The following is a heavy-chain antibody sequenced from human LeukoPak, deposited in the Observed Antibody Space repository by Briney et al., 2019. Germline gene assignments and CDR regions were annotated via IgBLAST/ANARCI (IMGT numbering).Heavy chain of an antibody. Sequence: SGPALGEPTQTLTLTCTFSGFSLSTRGMCVSWIRQPPGKALEWLARIDWDDDKYYSKSLTTRLTISKDTSKNQVVLTMANMDPVDTATYYCARYSVSYYYFDYWGQGTLVTVPS. V-gene: IGHV2-70*11. D-gene: IGHD1-26*01. CDR2: IDWDDDK. CDR1: GFSLSTRGMC. J-gene: IGHJ4*02. CDR3: ARYSVSYYYFDY.